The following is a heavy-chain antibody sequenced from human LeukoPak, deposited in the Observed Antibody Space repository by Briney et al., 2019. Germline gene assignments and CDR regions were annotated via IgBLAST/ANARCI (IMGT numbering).Heavy chain of an antibody. CDR1: GFTFSSYG. V-gene: IGHV3-33*01. D-gene: IGHD5-12*01. Sequence: PGRSLRLSCAASGFTFSSYGMHWVRQAPGKGLEWVAVIWYDGSNKYYADSVKGRFTISRDNSKNTLYLQMNSLRAEDTAVYYCARSKRGYSGYDFDYWGQGTLVTVSS. J-gene: IGHJ4*02. CDR3: ARSKRGYSGYDFDY. CDR2: IWYDGSNK.